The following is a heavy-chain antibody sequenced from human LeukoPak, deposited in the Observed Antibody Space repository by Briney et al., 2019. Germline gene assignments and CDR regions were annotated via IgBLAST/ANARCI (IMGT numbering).Heavy chain of an antibody. Sequence: PSETLSLTCTVSGGSISSYYWSWIRQPPGKGLEWIGYIYYSGSTNYNPSLKSRVTIPVKTPKNQFSLKLSSVTAADTAVYYCSRQLIRPGIYGYVHLWFAPWGEGNLCTVSS. CDR1: GGSISSYY. J-gene: IGHJ5*02. CDR3: SRQLIRPGIYGYVHLWFAP. D-gene: IGHD5-18*01. CDR2: IYYSGST. V-gene: IGHV4-59*08.